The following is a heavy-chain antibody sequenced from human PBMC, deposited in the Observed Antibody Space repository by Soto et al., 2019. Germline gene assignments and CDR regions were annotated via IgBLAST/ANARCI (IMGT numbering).Heavy chain of an antibody. CDR2: VYHNGNA. V-gene: IGHV4-30-2*01. J-gene: IGHJ6*02. CDR1: DGSISTPGYT. CDR3: AASPYYYYGLDV. Sequence: SESLSLTCTVSDGSISTPGYTWGWLPDPPGKAPRWIGYVYHNGNAYTKTYPKSRVTISLDGAKKQFSLEMNSVTTADTGLYYCAASPYYYYGLDVWGQGTTVTVSS. D-gene: IGHD3-10*01.